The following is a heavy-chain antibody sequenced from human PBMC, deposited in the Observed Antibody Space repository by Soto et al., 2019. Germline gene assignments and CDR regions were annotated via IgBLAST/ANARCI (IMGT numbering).Heavy chain of an antibody. V-gene: IGHV3-21*04. J-gene: IGHJ6*02. CDR2: ISSSSSYI. Sequence: GGSLRLSCAASGFTFSSYSMNWVRQAPGKGLEWVSSISSSSSYIYYADSVKGRFTISRDNAKNTVYLQMNSLRSEDTAVYYCARSRYGSWCYPHYSYRLDFWGQRTTVTGSS. CDR3: ARSRYGSWCYPHYSYRLDF. CDR1: GFTFSSYS. D-gene: IGHD3-10*01.